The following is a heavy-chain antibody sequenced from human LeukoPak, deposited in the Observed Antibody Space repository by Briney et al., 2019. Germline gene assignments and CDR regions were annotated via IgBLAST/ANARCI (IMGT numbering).Heavy chain of an antibody. CDR2: ISWNSGSI. J-gene: IGHJ6*03. V-gene: IGHV3-9*01. Sequence: GGSLRLSCAASGFTFDDYAMHWVRQAPGKGLEWVSGISWNSGSIGYADSVKGRFTISRDNAKSSLYLQMNSLRAEDTALYYCAKARKRWYYYYYRDVWGKGTTVTISS. CDR3: AKARKRWYYYYYRDV. D-gene: IGHD1-14*01. CDR1: GFTFDDYA.